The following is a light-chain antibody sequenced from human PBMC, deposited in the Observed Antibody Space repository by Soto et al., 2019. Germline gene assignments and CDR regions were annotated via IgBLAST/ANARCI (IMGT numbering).Light chain of an antibody. V-gene: IGKV1-5*01. CDR3: QQYDSYPLT. J-gene: IGKJ4*01. Sequence: DVQMTQSPSTLSASVGDRVTITCRASQSINNLLAWYQQKPGKAPKXLIYDVSTLESGVPSRFSGSGSGTEFTLTISSLQPEDFATYYCQQYDSYPLTFGGGTKVDIK. CDR1: QSINNL. CDR2: DVS.